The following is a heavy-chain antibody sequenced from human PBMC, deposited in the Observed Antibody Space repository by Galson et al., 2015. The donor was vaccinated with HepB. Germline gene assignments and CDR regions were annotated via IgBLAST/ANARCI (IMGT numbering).Heavy chain of an antibody. CDR2: ISAYNGNT. J-gene: IGHJ6*02. CDR1: GYTFTRYG. V-gene: IGHV1-18*04. CDR3: ARELAVAGKRYGMDV. Sequence: SVKVSCKASGYTFTRYGISWVRQAPGQRLEWMGWISAYNGNTNYVQKLQGRVTMTTDTSTSTAYMELRSLRSDDTAVYYCARELAVAGKRYGMDVWGQGTTVTVSS. D-gene: IGHD6-19*01.